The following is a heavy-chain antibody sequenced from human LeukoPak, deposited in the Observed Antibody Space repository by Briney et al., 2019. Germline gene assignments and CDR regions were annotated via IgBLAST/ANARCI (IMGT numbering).Heavy chain of an antibody. CDR3: ARLEDTAMVFDY. CDR2: MHYTLDT. D-gene: IGHD5-18*01. Sequence: PSETLSLTCTVSGGSISGYYWSWIRQPPGKGLEWIGHMHYTLDTNYNPFFKRRVTISVDTSKNQFSLKVSSVTAADTAVYYCARLEDTAMVFDYWGQGTLVTVSS. V-gene: IGHV4-59*01. CDR1: GGSISGYY. J-gene: IGHJ4*02.